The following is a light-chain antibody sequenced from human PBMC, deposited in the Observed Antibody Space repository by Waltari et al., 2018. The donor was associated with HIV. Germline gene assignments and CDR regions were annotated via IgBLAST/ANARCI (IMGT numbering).Light chain of an antibody. Sequence: GQSITISCTGTSSDVGSYNLVSWYQQHPGKAPKLMIYEGSKRPSGVSNRFSGSKSGNTASLTISGLQAEDEADYYCCSYAGSSTWVFGGGTKLTVL. CDR2: EGS. J-gene: IGLJ3*02. V-gene: IGLV2-23*01. CDR1: SSDVGSYNL. CDR3: CSYAGSSTWV.